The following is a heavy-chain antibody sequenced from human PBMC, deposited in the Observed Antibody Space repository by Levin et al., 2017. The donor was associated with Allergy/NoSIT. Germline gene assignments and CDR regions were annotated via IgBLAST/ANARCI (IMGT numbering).Heavy chain of an antibody. J-gene: IGHJ4*02. Sequence: GGSLRLSCAASGFTFSSYGMHWVRQAPGKGLEWVAVISYDGSNKYYADSVKGRFTISRDNSKNTLYLQMNSLRAEDTAVYYCAKESYVGRQSDYWGQGTLVTVSS. CDR1: GFTFSSYG. CDR2: ISYDGSNK. D-gene: IGHD3-10*02. V-gene: IGHV3-30*18. CDR3: AKESYVGRQSDY.